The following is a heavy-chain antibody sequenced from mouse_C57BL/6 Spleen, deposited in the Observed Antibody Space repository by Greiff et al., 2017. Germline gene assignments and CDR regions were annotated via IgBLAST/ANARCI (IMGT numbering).Heavy chain of an antibody. CDR1: GFTFSDAW. CDR3: TRYYYGSSYWYFDV. V-gene: IGHV6-6*01. CDR2: IRNKANNHAT. J-gene: IGHJ1*03. Sequence: EVKVEESGGGLVQPGGSMKLSCAASGFTFSDAWMDWVRQSPETGLEWVAEIRNKANNHATYYAESVKGRFTISRDDSKSSVYLQMNSLRAEDTGIYYCTRYYYGSSYWYFDVWGTGTTVTVSS. D-gene: IGHD1-1*01.